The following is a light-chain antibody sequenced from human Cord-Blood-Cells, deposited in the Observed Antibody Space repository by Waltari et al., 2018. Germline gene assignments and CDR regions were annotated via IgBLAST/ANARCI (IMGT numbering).Light chain of an antibody. V-gene: IGKV1-5*03. CDR2: KAS. CDR1: QSISSW. Sequence: DIQMTQSPSTLSASVGDRVTITCRASQSISSWLAWYQQKPGKAPKLLIYKASSLESGVPSRFSGSGSGTEFTRTISSLQPDDFATYYCQQYNSYSPDTFGPGTKVDIK. J-gene: IGKJ3*01. CDR3: QQYNSYSPDT.